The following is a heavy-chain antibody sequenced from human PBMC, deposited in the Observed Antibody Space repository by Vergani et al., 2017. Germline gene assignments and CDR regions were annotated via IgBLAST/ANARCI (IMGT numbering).Heavy chain of an antibody. D-gene: IGHD2-2*01. V-gene: IGHV3-30*03. J-gene: IGHJ4*02. Sequence: QVQLVESGGGEVQPGRSLRLSCSAAGFPFSDYGVHWVRQAPGKGLEWVSVISYDGNKKNYADSVKGRFTISRDNSKNTLYLEMNALRAEDTAVYYCASVFMGYCSSTSCYWYYFDYWGQGTLVTVSS. CDR2: ISYDGNKK. CDR1: GFPFSDYG. CDR3: ASVFMGYCSSTSCYWYYFDY.